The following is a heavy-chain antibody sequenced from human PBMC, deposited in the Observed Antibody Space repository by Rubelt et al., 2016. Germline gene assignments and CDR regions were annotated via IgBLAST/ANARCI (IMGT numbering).Heavy chain of an antibody. CDR1: GFTFSDYA. D-gene: IGHD1-26*01. V-gene: IGHV3-48*04. Sequence: EVQLVESGGGLVQPGGSLRLSCAASGFTFSDYAMNWVRQSPGKGLEWVAYITGGSTTKYSADSLRGRFTISRDNAKNSLYLQLDSLRAGDTAVYYCARDGRKEGVTMAYWGQGTLVTVSS. J-gene: IGHJ4*02. CDR2: ITGGSTTK. CDR3: ARDGRKEGVTMAY.